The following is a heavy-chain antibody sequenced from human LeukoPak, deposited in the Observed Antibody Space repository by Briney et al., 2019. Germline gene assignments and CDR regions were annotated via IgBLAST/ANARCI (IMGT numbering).Heavy chain of an antibody. Sequence: PGGSLRLSCAASGFTFSSYGMNWVRQAPGKGLEWVSSISSSSSYIYCADSVKGRFTISRDNAKNSLYLQMNSLRAEDTAVYYCARDGGYGDSNFDYWGQGTLVTVSS. CDR3: ARDGGYGDSNFDY. V-gene: IGHV3-21*01. J-gene: IGHJ4*02. CDR1: GFTFSSYG. CDR2: ISSSSSYI. D-gene: IGHD4-17*01.